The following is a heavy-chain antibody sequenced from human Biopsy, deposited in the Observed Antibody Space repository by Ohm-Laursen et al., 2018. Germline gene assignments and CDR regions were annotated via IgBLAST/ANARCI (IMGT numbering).Heavy chain of an antibody. CDR1: GGSFNSLD. Sequence: GASVKVSCKASGGSFNSLDLSWVRQAPGQGLEWLGGIIPFSGTINYAQAFRGRVAITADESTSTVYPDLSSLRSEDTATYYCARRRGADFDYWGQGTLVTVSS. CDR2: IIPFSGTI. CDR3: ARRRGADFDY. J-gene: IGHJ4*02. V-gene: IGHV1-69*13. D-gene: IGHD3-16*01.